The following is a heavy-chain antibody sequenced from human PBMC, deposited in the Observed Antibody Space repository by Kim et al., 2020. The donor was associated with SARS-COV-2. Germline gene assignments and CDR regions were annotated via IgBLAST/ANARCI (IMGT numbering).Heavy chain of an antibody. D-gene: IGHD3-10*01. CDR1: GGSISSSSYY. CDR3: AREYYYGSGSYYYGMDV. Sequence: SETLSLTCTVSGGSISSSSYYWGWIRQPQGKGLEWIGSIYYSGSTYYNPSLKSRVTISVDTSKNQFSLKLSSVTAADTAVYYCAREYYYGSGSYYYGMDVWGQGTTVIVSS. V-gene: IGHV4-39*02. J-gene: IGHJ6*02. CDR2: IYYSGST.